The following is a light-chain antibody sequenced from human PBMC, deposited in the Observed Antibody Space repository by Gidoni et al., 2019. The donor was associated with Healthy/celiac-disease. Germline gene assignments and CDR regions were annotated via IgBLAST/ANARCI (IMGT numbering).Light chain of an antibody. Sequence: YELTQPPPLSVSPGQTASITCPGDKLGDKYACWYQQKPGQSPVLVIYQDSKRPSGIPERFSGSNSGNTATLTISGTQAMDEADYYCQAWDSSTAVFGGGTKLTVL. J-gene: IGLJ2*01. CDR3: QAWDSSTAV. V-gene: IGLV3-1*01. CDR1: KLGDKY. CDR2: QDS.